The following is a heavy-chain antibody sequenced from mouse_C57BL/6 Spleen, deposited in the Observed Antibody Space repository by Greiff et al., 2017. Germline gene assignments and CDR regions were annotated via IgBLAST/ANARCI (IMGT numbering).Heavy chain of an antibody. D-gene: IGHD2-2*01. Sequence: DVQLQESGGGLVQPGGSMKLSCVASGFTFSNYWMNWVRQSPEKGLEWVAQIRLKSDNYATHYAESVKGRFTISRDDSKSSVYLQMNNLRAEDTGIYYCTGEGTMVTTVVDYWGQGTTLTVSS. CDR1: GFTFSNYW. CDR2: IRLKSDNYAT. V-gene: IGHV6-3*01. J-gene: IGHJ2*01. CDR3: TGEGTMVTTVVDY.